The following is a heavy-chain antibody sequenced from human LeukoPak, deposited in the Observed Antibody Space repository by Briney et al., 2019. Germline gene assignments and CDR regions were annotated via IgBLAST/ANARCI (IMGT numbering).Heavy chain of an antibody. D-gene: IGHD3-16*01. CDR1: GYTFTSYD. V-gene: IGHV1-8*03. CDR3: ARDKKEGGRYYYMDV. J-gene: IGHJ6*03. Sequence: ASVKVSCKASGYTFTSYDINWVRQATGQGLEWMGWMNPNSGNTGYAQKFQGRVTITRNTSISTAYMELRSLRSDDTAVYYCARDKKEGGRYYYMDVWGKGTTVTVSS. CDR2: MNPNSGNT.